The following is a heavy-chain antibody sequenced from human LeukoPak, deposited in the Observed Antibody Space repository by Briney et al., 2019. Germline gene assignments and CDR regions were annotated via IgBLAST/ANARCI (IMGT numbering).Heavy chain of an antibody. V-gene: IGHV3-11*01. Sequence: GGSLRLSCAASGFTFSDYYMSWIRQAPGKGLEWVSYISSSGSTIYYADSVKGRFTISRDNAKNSLYLQMNSLRAEDTAVYYCARDSSIAARPSSYWGQGTLVTVSS. D-gene: IGHD6-6*01. CDR1: GFTFSDYY. CDR3: ARDSSIAARPSSY. CDR2: ISSSGSTI. J-gene: IGHJ4*02.